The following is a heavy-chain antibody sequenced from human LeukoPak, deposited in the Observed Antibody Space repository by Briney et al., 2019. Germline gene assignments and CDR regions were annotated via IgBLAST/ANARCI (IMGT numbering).Heavy chain of an antibody. D-gene: IGHD3-10*01. J-gene: IGHJ4*02. CDR2: IYYSGST. V-gene: IGHV4-59*01. CDR3: ARALRITMVRGISDYFDY. Sequence: SETLSLTCTVSGGSMSSYYWSWIRQPPGKGLEWIGYIYYSGSTNYNPSLKSRVTISVDTSKNQFSLKLSSVTAADTAVYYCARALRITMVRGISDYFDYWGQGTLVTVSS. CDR1: GGSMSSYY.